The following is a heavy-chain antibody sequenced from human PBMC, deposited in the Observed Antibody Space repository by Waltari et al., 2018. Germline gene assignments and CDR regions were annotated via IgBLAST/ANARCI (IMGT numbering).Heavy chain of an antibody. CDR2: ISGSGGST. CDR1: GFTFSSYA. J-gene: IGHJ3*02. CDR3: AKDNSYYDSSGYWVTDAFDI. V-gene: IGHV3-23*01. D-gene: IGHD3-22*01. Sequence: EVQLLESGGGLVQPGGSLRLSCAASGFTFSSYAMSWVRQAPGKGLEWVSAISGSGGSTYYADSVKGRFTISRDNSKNTLYLQMNSLRAEDTAVYYCAKDNSYYDSSGYWVTDAFDIWGQGTMVTVSS.